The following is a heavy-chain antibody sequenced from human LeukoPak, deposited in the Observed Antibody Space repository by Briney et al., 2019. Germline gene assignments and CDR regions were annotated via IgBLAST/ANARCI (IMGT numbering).Heavy chain of an antibody. CDR2: IYYSGST. Sequence: ASETLSLTCTVSGGSISSYYWSWIRQPPGKGLEWIGYIYYSGSTNYNPSLKSRVTISVDTSKNQFSLKLSSVTAADTAVYYCARADGTANGSGPFDYWGQGTLVTVPS. V-gene: IGHV4-59*01. CDR3: ARADGTANGSGPFDY. CDR1: GGSISSYY. J-gene: IGHJ4*02. D-gene: IGHD3-10*01.